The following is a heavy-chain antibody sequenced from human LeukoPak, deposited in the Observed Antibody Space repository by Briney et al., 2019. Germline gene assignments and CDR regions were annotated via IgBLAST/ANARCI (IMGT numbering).Heavy chain of an antibody. J-gene: IGHJ4*02. CDR2: ISYDGSNK. D-gene: IGHD6-19*01. CDR3: ASSGWYDEDY. Sequence: PGRSLRLSCAASGFTFSSYAMHWVRQAPGKGLEWVAVISYDGSNKYYADSVKGRFTISRDNSKNTLYLQMNSLRAEDTAVYYCASSGWYDEDYWDQGTLVTVSS. V-gene: IGHV3-30-3*01. CDR1: GFTFSSYA.